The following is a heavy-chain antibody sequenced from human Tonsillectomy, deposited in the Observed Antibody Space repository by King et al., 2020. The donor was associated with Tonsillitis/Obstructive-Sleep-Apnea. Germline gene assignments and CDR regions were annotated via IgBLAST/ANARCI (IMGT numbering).Heavy chain of an antibody. CDR2: ISYDGSNK. CDR1: GFTFSSYA. V-gene: IGHV3-30*04. D-gene: IGHD2-2*01. CDR3: ARSGDGSNTNFDLAFDI. J-gene: IGHJ3*02. Sequence: VQLVESGGGVVQPGRSLRLSCAASGFTFSSYAMHWVRQAPGKGLEWVAVISYDGSNKYHADSVKGRFTIHRDNSKNTLYLQMNSLRAEDTAMYYCARSGDGSNTNFDLAFDIWGQGTMVTVSS.